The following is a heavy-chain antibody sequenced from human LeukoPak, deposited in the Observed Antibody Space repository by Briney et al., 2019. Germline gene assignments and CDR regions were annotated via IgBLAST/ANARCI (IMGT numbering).Heavy chain of an antibody. J-gene: IGHJ4*02. Sequence: GASLRLSCAASGFTFSNYAMSWVRQAPGQGLELVSAISGSGGSTYYADSVKGRFIISRDNSKNTLYLQMNSLRAEDTAVYYCAKGKAYYYDASGQYFDYWGQGTLVTVSS. CDR1: GFTFSNYA. D-gene: IGHD3-22*01. CDR3: AKGKAYYYDASGQYFDY. CDR2: ISGSGGST. V-gene: IGHV3-23*01.